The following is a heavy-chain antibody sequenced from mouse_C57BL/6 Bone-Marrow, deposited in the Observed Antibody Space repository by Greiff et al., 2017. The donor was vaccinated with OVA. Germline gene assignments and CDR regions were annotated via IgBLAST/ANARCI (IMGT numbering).Heavy chain of an antibody. V-gene: IGHV1-54*01. Sequence: QVQLQQSGAELVRPGTSVKVSCKASGYAFTNYLIEWVKQRPGQGLEWIGVINPGSGGTNYNEKFKGKATLTADKSSSTAYMQLSSLTSEDSAVYFCARDTVLDGNYNYFDYWGQGTTLTVSS. CDR1: GYAFTNYL. J-gene: IGHJ2*01. CDR3: ARDTVLDGNYNYFDY. CDR2: INPGSGGT. D-gene: IGHD2-1*01.